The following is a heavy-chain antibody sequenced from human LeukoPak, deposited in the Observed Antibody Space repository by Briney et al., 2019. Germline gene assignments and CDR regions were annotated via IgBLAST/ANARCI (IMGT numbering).Heavy chain of an antibody. CDR3: ARSVDVDY. J-gene: IGHJ4*02. CDR2: INQDGTEK. Sequence: GGSLRLSCAASGFTFSSYWMSWVRQAPGEGLEWVAKINQDGTEKAYVDSVRGRFTISRDNAKNSLFLQMNSLRAEDTAVYYCARSVDVDYWGQGILVTVSP. CDR1: GFTFSSYW. V-gene: IGHV3-7*03. D-gene: IGHD5-24*01.